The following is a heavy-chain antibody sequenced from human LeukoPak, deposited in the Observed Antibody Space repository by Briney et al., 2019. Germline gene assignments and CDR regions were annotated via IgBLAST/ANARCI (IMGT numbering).Heavy chain of an antibody. CDR3: ARVFLAGNSYGGDHYYYYYMDV. V-gene: IGHV1-2*02. CDR1: GYTFTGYY. CDR2: INPNSGGT. J-gene: IGHJ6*03. Sequence: ASVKVSCKASGYTFTGYYMHWVRQAAGQGLEWMGWINPNSGGTNYAQKFQGRVTMTRDTSISTAYMELSRLRSDDTAVYYCARVFLAGNSYGGDHYYYYYMDVWGKGTMVTVSS. D-gene: IGHD5-18*01.